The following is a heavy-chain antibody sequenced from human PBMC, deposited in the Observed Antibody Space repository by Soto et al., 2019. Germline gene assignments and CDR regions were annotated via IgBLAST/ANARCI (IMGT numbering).Heavy chain of an antibody. J-gene: IGHJ4*02. CDR3: AKGMYYYDSSGYRLFDY. CDR1: GFTFRNYA. CDR2: ISISGGST. Sequence: GGSLRLSCAASGFTFRNYAMNWVRQAPGKGLEWVSGISISGGSTYYEDSVKGRFTVSRDNSKNTVFLQMNSLRAEDTAVYFCAKGMYYYDSSGYRLFDYWGQGTLVTVSS. V-gene: IGHV3-23*01. D-gene: IGHD3-22*01.